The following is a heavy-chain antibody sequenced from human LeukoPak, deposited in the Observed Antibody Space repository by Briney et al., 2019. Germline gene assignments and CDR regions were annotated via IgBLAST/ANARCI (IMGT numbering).Heavy chain of an antibody. J-gene: IGHJ5*01. CDR1: GGSISSDY. CDR3: ARRRKDATGLNWFDS. D-gene: IGHD1-14*01. Sequence: PSETLSLTCTVSGGSISSDYWSWIRQPPGKGLEWIGYIHYSGSTNYNPSLKSRVTISVDTSKNQFSLKLSSVTAADTAVYYCARRRKDATGLNWFDSWGHGTLGTVSS. CDR2: IHYSGST. V-gene: IGHV4-59*01.